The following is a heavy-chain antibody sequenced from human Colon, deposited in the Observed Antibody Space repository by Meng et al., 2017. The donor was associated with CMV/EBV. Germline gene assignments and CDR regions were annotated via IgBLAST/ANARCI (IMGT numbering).Heavy chain of an antibody. V-gene: IGHV3-53*01. J-gene: IGHJ4*02. D-gene: IGHD2-15*01. CDR1: GFSVAINH. CDR3: VAGYDSRKVAY. Sequence: GGSLRLSCTASGFSVAINHMNWVRQAPGKGLEWVSVICDGHKTDYPESVKGRFIISRDKSMNNVYLQMNSLRVEDTALYYCVAGYDSRKVAYWGQGTLVTVSS. CDR2: ICDGHKT.